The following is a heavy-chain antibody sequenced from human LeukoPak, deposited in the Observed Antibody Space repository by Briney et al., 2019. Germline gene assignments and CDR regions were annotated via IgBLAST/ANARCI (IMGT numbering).Heavy chain of an antibody. J-gene: IGHJ6*02. CDR3: ARSTMDSSGYYYYYYGMDV. Sequence: PGGSLRLSCAASGFTFSSYEMNWVRQAPGKGLEWVSYISSSGSTIYYADSVKGRFTISRDNSKNTLYLQMNSLRAEDTAVYYCARSTMDSSGYYYYYYGMDVWGQGTTVTVSS. D-gene: IGHD3-22*01. V-gene: IGHV3-48*03. CDR2: ISSSGSTI. CDR1: GFTFSSYE.